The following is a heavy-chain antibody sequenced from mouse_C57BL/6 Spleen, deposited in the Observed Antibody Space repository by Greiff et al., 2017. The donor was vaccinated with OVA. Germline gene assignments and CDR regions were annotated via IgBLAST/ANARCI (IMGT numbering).Heavy chain of an antibody. CDR1: GFSLTSYG. D-gene: IGHD2-4*01. V-gene: IGHV2-6*01. CDR3: ASFDYDGGFAY. J-gene: IGHJ3*01. Sequence: QVQLQESGPGLVAPSQSLSITCTVSGFSLTSYGVDWVRQSPGKGLEWLGVIWGVGSTNYNSALKYRLSISKDNSKSQVFLNMNSLQTDDTAMYYCASFDYDGGFAYGGQGTLVTVSA. CDR2: IWGVGST.